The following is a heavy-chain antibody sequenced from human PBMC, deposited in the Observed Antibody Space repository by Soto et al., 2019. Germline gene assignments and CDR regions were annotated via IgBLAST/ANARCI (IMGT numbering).Heavy chain of an antibody. V-gene: IGHV4-34*01. CDR2: IDHSGNS. Sequence: SETLSLTCVVNGGSHSGYYWNWIRQPPGKGLEWIGEIDHSGNSNYNPSLKSRVTISVDTSKNQFSLKLSSVTAADTAVYFCTFSWYSLDFWGQGTLVTVSS. J-gene: IGHJ4*02. CDR3: TFSWYSLDF. CDR1: GGSHSGYY. D-gene: IGHD2-15*01.